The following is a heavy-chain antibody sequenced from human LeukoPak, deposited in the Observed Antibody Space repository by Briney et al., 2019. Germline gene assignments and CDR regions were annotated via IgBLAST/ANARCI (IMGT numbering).Heavy chain of an antibody. D-gene: IGHD2-8*02. CDR3: ARAGVVFATFDY. CDR1: GFTFSTYS. J-gene: IGHJ4*02. V-gene: IGHV3-21*01. Sequence: GGSLRLSCAASGFTFSTYSMNWVRQAPGKGLEWVSSISGSSSYIYYADSVKGRFTISRDNAKNSLYLQMNSLRAEDTAVYYCARAGVVFATFDYWGQGTLVTVSS. CDR2: ISGSSSYI.